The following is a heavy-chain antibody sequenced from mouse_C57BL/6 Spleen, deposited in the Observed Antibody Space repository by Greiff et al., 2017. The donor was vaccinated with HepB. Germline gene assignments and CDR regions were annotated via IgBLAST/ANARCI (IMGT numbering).Heavy chain of an antibody. CDR3: ARGRRGDYYAMDY. CDR2: IDPSDSYT. Sequence: VQLQQPGAELVMPGASVKLSCKASGYTFTSYWMHWVKQRPGQGLEWIGEIDPSDSYTNYNQKFKGKSTLTVDKSSSTAYMQLISLTSEDSAVYYCARGRRGDYYAMDYWGQGTSVTVSS. CDR1: GYTFTSYW. J-gene: IGHJ4*01. V-gene: IGHV1-69*01.